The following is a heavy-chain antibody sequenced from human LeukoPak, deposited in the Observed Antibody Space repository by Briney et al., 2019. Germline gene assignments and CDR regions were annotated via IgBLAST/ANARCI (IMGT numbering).Heavy chain of an antibody. V-gene: IGHV3-66*01. J-gene: IGHJ3*02. D-gene: IGHD6-13*01. CDR2: IYSGGST. Sequence: GGSLRLSCAASGFTFSSNYMSWVRQAPGKGLEWVSVIYSGGSTYYADSVKGRFTISRDNSKNTLYLQMNSLRAEDTAVYYCARDRGIAAAGIVGGEQAFDIWGQGTMVTVSS. CDR1: GFTFSSNY. CDR3: ARDRGIAAAGIVGGEQAFDI.